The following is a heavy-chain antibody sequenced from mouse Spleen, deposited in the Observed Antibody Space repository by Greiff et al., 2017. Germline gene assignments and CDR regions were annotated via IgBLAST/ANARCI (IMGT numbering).Heavy chain of an antibody. D-gene: IGHD1-1*01. Sequence: VQLQQPGAELVKPGASVKLSCKASGYTFTSYWMQWVKQRPGQGLEWIGEIDPSDSYTNYNQKFKGKATLTVDTSSSTAYMQLSSLTSEDSAVYYCARGGVVAPFDYWGQGTTLTVSS. V-gene: IGHV1-50*01. CDR1: GYTFTSYW. J-gene: IGHJ2*01. CDR3: ARGGVVAPFDY. CDR2: IDPSDSYT.